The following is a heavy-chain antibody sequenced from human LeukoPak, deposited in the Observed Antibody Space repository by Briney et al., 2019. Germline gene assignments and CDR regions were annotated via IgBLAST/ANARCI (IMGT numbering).Heavy chain of an antibody. J-gene: IGHJ5*02. Sequence: SETLFLTCTVSGGSISSYYWSWIRQPPGKGLEWIGYIYYSGSTNYNPSLKSRVTISVDTSKNQFSLKLSSVTAADTAVYYCARLLHAGYRSNWFDPWGQGTLVTVSS. V-gene: IGHV4-59*08. CDR1: GGSISSYY. D-gene: IGHD6-13*01. CDR3: ARLLHAGYRSNWFDP. CDR2: IYYSGST.